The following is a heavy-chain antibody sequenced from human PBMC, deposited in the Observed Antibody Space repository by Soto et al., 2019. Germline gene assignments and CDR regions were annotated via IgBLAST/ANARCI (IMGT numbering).Heavy chain of an antibody. CDR2: ISGSGGST. Sequence: EVQLLESGGGLVQPGGSLRLSCAASGFTFSSYAMSWVRQAPGKGLEWVSAISGSGGSTYYADSVKGRFTISRDNSKNTLYLQMNSLRAEDTAVYYCANEGPSIPPTRRLRGYGYNFDYWGQGTLVTVS. V-gene: IGHV3-23*01. CDR3: ANEGPSIPPTRRLRGYGYNFDY. D-gene: IGHD5-18*01. CDR1: GFTFSSYA. J-gene: IGHJ4*02.